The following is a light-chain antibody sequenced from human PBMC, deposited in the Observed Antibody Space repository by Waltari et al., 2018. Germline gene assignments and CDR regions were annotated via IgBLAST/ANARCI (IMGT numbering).Light chain of an antibody. CDR3: SSYTTSGTLI. J-gene: IGLJ2*01. Sequence: QSALTQPPSVSGSPGQSVTISCTGTSRDVGTYNRVSWYQQPPGTAPRPLIYEAIHRRSGVTDRFSGSKSGDTASLTIPELQPEDEADYYCSSYTTSGTLIFGGGTTLTVL. CDR1: SRDVGTYNR. CDR2: EAI. V-gene: IGLV2-18*02.